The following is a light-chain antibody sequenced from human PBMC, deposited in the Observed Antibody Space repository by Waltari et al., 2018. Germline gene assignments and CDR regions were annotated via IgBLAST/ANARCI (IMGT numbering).Light chain of an antibody. Sequence: DIVMTQSPDSLAVSLGERATINCKSSQPILYSSNNRNYLAWYQQKPGQPPRLLIYRASTRESGVPDRFSGSGSGTYFTLTISSLQAEDVAVYYCQQYYSNPITFGQGTRLEIK. CDR1: QPILYSSNNRNY. J-gene: IGKJ5*01. V-gene: IGKV4-1*01. CDR2: RAS. CDR3: QQYYSNPIT.